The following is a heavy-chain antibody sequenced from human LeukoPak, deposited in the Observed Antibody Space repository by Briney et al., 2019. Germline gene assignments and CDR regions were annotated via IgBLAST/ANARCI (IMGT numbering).Heavy chain of an antibody. J-gene: IGHJ4*02. V-gene: IGHV1-2*02. Sequence: ASVKVSCKSSGYTFTDYYLHWVRQAPRQGLEWMGWINPNSGATKYAQKFQGRVTITADKSTSTAYMELSSLRSEDTAVYYCARAADWNDGSPFDYWGQGTLVTVSS. D-gene: IGHD1-1*01. CDR1: GYTFTDYY. CDR3: ARAADWNDGSPFDY. CDR2: INPNSGAT.